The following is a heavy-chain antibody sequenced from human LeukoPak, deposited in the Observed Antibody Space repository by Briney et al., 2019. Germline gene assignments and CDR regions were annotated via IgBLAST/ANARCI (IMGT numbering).Heavy chain of an antibody. D-gene: IGHD6-13*01. Sequence: PSQTLSLTCTVSGGSISSGDYYWSWIRQPPGKGLEWIGYIYYSGSTYYNPSLKSRVTISVDTSKNQFSLKLSSVTAADTAVYYCARGYRPYEIAAAPFGYWGQGTLVTASS. V-gene: IGHV4-30-4*01. CDR3: ARGYRPYEIAAAPFGY. J-gene: IGHJ4*02. CDR1: GGSISSGDYY. CDR2: IYYSGST.